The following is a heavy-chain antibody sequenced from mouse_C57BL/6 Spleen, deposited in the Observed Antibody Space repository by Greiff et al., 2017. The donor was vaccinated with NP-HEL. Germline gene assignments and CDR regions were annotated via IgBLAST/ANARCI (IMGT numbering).Heavy chain of an antibody. D-gene: IGHD4-1*01. Sequence: EVKLMESGGGLVQPGGSLSLSCAASGFTFTDYYMSWVRQPPGKALEWLGFIRNKANGYTTEYSASVKGRFTISRDNSQSILYLQMNALRAEDSATYYCARGLTGTYYAMDYWGQGTSVTVSS. V-gene: IGHV7-3*01. CDR3: ARGLTGTYYAMDY. CDR2: IRNKANGYTT. CDR1: GFTFTDYY. J-gene: IGHJ4*01.